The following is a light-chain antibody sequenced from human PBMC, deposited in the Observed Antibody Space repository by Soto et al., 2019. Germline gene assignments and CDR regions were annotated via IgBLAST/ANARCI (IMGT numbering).Light chain of an antibody. V-gene: IGLV2-18*02. CDR2: EVS. CDR3: SASASSSTL. J-gene: IGLJ2*01. CDR1: SSDVGRYNY. Sequence: SALTQPPSVSGSPGQSVTISCTGTSSDVGRYNYVSWHQQPPGTAPKLMIYEVSNRPSGVPDRFSGSKSGNTASLTISGLQAEDEADYYCSASASSSTLIGGGTKLTVL.